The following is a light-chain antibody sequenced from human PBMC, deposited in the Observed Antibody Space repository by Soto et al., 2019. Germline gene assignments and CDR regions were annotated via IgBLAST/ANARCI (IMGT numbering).Light chain of an antibody. J-gene: IGKJ4*01. Sequence: EIVLTQSPATLSLSPGERATLSCRASRSVNNYLAWYQQKPGQAPSLLIYDASSRATDIPARFSGSGSGTDFTLTISSLEPEDFATYYCHQRSNWPLTFGGGTKVEIK. CDR1: RSVNNY. V-gene: IGKV3-11*01. CDR3: HQRSNWPLT. CDR2: DAS.